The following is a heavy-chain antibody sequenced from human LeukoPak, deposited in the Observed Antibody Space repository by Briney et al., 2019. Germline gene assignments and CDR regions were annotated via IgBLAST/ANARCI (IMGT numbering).Heavy chain of an antibody. J-gene: IGHJ3*02. Sequence: GASVTVSCKASGYTFTSYYMHWVRQAPGQGLEWMGIINPSGGSTSYAQKFQGRVTITADESTSTAYMELSSLRSEDTAVYYCARDGNYGDYGVADAFDIWGQGTMVTVSS. CDR2: INPSGGST. V-gene: IGHV1-46*01. CDR3: ARDGNYGDYGVADAFDI. D-gene: IGHD4-17*01. CDR1: GYTFTSYY.